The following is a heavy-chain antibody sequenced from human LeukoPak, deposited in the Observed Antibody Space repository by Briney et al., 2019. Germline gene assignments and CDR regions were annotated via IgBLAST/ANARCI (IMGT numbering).Heavy chain of an antibody. D-gene: IGHD6-13*01. V-gene: IGHV1-69*13. CDR3: ASLLYSSSWYRTKYYYYGMDV. Sequence: ASVKVSRKASGGTFSSYAISWVRQAPGQGLEWMGGIIPIFGTANYAQKFQGRVTITADESTSTAYMELSSLRSEDTAVYYCASLLYSSSWYRTKYYYYGMDVWAKGPRSPSP. CDR1: GGTFSSYA. CDR2: IIPIFGTA. J-gene: IGHJ6*02.